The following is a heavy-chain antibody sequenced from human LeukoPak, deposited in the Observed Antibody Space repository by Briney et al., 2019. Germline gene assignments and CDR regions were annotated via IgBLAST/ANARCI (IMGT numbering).Heavy chain of an antibody. CDR2: IYYSGST. V-gene: IGHV4-39*01. D-gene: IGHD3-3*01. CDR1: GGSISSSSYY. CDR3: ATSVLRFLEWLEELDY. J-gene: IGHJ4*02. Sequence: SETLSLTCTVSGGSISSSSYYWGWIRQPPGKGLEWIGSIYYSGSTYYNPSLKSRATISVDTSKNQFSLKLSSVTAADTAVYYCATSVLRFLEWLEELDYWGQGTLVTVSS.